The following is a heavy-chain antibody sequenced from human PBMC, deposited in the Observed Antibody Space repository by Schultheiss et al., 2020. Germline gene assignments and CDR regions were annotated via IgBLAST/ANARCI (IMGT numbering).Heavy chain of an antibody. V-gene: IGHV4-34*01. CDR3: ARGQRRPIYDSSGYYSPHPYYYYYGMDV. Sequence: SQTLSLTCAVYGGSFSGYYWSWIRQPPGKGLEWIGEINHSGSINYNPSLKSRVTISVDKSKNQFSLKLSSVTAADTAVYYCARGQRRPIYDSSGYYSPHPYYYYYGMDVWGQGTTVTVS. CDR2: INHSGSI. D-gene: IGHD3-22*01. CDR1: GGSFSGYY. J-gene: IGHJ6*02.